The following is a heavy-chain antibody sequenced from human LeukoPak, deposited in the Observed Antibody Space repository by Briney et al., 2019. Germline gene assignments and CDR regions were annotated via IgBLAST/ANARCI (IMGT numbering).Heavy chain of an antibody. CDR3: AKDPGRFGLEAFDI. V-gene: IGHV3-23*01. D-gene: IGHD3-3*01. CDR2: ISGSGGST. Sequence: GGSLRLSCAATGFTFSRYTMNWVRQAPGKGLEWVSAISGSGGSTDYADSVKGRFTISRDNSKNTLYLQMSSLRAEDTAVYYCAKDPGRFGLEAFDIWGQGTMVTVSS. J-gene: IGHJ3*02. CDR1: GFTFSRYT.